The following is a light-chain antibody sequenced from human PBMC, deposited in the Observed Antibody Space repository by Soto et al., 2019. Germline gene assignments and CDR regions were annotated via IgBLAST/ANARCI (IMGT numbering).Light chain of an antibody. Sequence: QSVLTQPRSVSGSPGQSVTISCTGTSSDVGTYNYVSWYQQHPGKAPKVMIYDVSERPSGVPDRFSGSKSGNTASLTISGLQAEDEADYYCCSYAGSPRYVFGTGTKHTVL. CDR1: SSDVGTYNY. CDR3: CSYAGSPRYV. CDR2: DVS. J-gene: IGLJ1*01. V-gene: IGLV2-11*01.